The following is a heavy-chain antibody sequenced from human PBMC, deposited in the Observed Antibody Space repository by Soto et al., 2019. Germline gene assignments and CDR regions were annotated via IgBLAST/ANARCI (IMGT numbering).Heavy chain of an antibody. J-gene: IGHJ4*02. CDR3: ARDILTYYEFWSGQRGPYYFDY. CDR1: GFTFSSYW. D-gene: IGHD3-3*01. Sequence: EVQLVESGGGLVQPGGSLRLSCAASGFTFSSYWMSWVRQAPGKGLEWVANIKQDGSEKYYVDSVKGRFTISRDNAKNSLYLQMNSLRAEDTAVYYCARDILTYYEFWSGQRGPYYFDYWGQGTLVTVSS. V-gene: IGHV3-7*01. CDR2: IKQDGSEK.